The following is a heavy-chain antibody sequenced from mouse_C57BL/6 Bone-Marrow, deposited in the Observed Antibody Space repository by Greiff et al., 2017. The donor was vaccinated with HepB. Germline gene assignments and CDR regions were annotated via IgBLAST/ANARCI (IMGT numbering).Heavy chain of an antibody. Sequence: EVQLQQSGAELVRPGASVKLSCTASGFNIKDDYMHWVKQRPEQGLEWIGWIDPENGDTEYASKFQGKATITADTSSNTAYLQLSSLTSEDTAVYYCTTSMVTTYFDYWGQGTTLTVSS. V-gene: IGHV14-4*01. J-gene: IGHJ2*01. CDR1: GFNIKDDY. CDR2: IDPENGDT. D-gene: IGHD2-2*01. CDR3: TTSMVTTYFDY.